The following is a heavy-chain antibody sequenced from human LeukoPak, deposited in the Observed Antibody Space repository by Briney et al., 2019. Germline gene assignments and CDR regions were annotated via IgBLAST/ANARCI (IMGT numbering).Heavy chain of an antibody. CDR3: AKDSTTVTTFDAFDI. V-gene: IGHV3-23*01. Sequence: GGSLRLSCAASGFTFSSYGMSWVRQAPGKGLEWVSAISGNGGSTYYADSVKGRFTISRDNSKNTLYLQMNSLRAEDTAVYYCAKDSTTVTTFDAFDIWGQGTMVTVSS. J-gene: IGHJ3*02. CDR2: ISGNGGST. CDR1: GFTFSSYG. D-gene: IGHD4-17*01.